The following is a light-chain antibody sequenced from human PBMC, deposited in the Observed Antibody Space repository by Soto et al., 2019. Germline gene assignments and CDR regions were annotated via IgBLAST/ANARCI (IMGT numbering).Light chain of an antibody. Sequence: QPVLTQPPSVSGAPGQRVTISCTGSSSNIGAGYDVHWYQQLPGTAPKLLIYGNNNRPSGVPDRFSGSKSGTSASLAITGPQAEDEADYHCQSYDSSLSGYVVFGGGTKLTVL. CDR2: GNN. V-gene: IGLV1-40*01. CDR1: SSNIGAGYD. J-gene: IGLJ2*01. CDR3: QSYDSSLSGYVV.